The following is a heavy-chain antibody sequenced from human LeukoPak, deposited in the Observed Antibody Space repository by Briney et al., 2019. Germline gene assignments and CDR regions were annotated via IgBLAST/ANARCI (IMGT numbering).Heavy chain of an antibody. CDR3: ARHQIVVVPAAPPYMDV. J-gene: IGHJ6*03. CDR2: IYYSGST. Sequence: SETLSLTCTVSGGSISSSSYYWGWIRQPPGKGLEWIGSIYYSGSTYYNPSLKSRVTISVDTSKNQFSLKLSSVTAADTAVYYCARHQIVVVPAAPPYMDVWGKGTTVTVSS. D-gene: IGHD2-2*01. V-gene: IGHV4-39*01. CDR1: GGSISSSSYY.